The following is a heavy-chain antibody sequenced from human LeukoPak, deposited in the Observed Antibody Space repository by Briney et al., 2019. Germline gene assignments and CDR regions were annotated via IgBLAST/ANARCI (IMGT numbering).Heavy chain of an antibody. D-gene: IGHD3-3*01. V-gene: IGHV3-23*01. J-gene: IGHJ4*02. CDR1: GFIFSNHG. CDR3: AKGAYYGD. Sequence: GGSLRLSCAASGFIFSNHGMNWVRQAPGKGLEWVSTISGSGDSSYYADSVKGRFTTSRDNSKNTLYLQMNSLRVEDTAVYYCAKGAYYGDWGQGTLVTISS. CDR2: ISGSGDSS.